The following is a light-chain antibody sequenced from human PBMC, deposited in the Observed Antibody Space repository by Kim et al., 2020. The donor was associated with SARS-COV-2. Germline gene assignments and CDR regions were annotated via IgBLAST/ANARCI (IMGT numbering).Light chain of an antibody. Sequence: SVAPGERATLSCRASQSVTINLAWYQQKPGQAPRLLIYGASTRATDIPARFSGSGSGTEFTLTISSLQSEDFAVYYCQQYNNWVSFGGGTKVDIK. V-gene: IGKV3-15*01. J-gene: IGKJ4*01. CDR2: GAS. CDR1: QSVTIN. CDR3: QQYNNWVS.